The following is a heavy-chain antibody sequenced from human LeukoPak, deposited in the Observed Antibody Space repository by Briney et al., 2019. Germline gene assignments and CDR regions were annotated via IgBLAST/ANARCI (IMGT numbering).Heavy chain of an antibody. CDR1: GGAFCGYY. CDR2: INHSGST. CDR3: ARGVGQQLAFDY. J-gene: IGHJ4*02. Sequence: SETLSLTCAVYGGAFCGYYWSWIRQPPGKGLEWIGEINHSGSTNYNPSLKSRVTISVDTSKNQFSPKLSSVTAADTAVYYCARGVGQQLAFDYWGQGTLVTVSS. V-gene: IGHV4-34*01. D-gene: IGHD6-13*01.